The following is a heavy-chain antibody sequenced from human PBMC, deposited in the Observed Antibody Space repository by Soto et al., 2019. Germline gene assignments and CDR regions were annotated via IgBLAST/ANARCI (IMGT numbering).Heavy chain of an antibody. V-gene: IGHV1-69*01. D-gene: IGHD5-12*01. J-gene: IGHJ5*02. CDR1: GGVFSNYA. Sequence: QVQLVQSGAEVKQPGSSVKVSCKASGGVFSNYALTWVRQAPGQGTEWVGGLVPVFGTPNYAPKFQGRVTVAADEVTRTGYLDLSTLTSADTAIYCCARVSHYLSTGYDCDTWCQGTLVIGSS. CDR2: LVPVFGTP. CDR3: ARVSHYLSTGYDCDT.